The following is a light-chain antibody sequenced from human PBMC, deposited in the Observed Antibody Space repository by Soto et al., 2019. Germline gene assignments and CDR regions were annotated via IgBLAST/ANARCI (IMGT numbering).Light chain of an antibody. V-gene: IGKV1-5*01. J-gene: IGKJ5*01. CDR1: QSISSW. CDR3: QQYNRYPIT. Sequence: DIQMTQSPSTLSASVGDRVTITCRASQSISSWLAWYQQKPGKAHNLLIYDASSLASGVQSRFSGSGSGTEFTLTIRSLQPDDFATYYCQQYNRYPITVGQGTRLEIK. CDR2: DAS.